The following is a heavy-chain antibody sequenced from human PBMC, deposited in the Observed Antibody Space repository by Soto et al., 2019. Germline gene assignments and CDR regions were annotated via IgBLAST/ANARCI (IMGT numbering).Heavy chain of an antibody. Sequence: GGSLRLSCAASGFTFSNYWMHWVRQAPGKGLEWVSRVNSDGSSTSYADSVKGRFIISRDNAKNTLYLQMNSLRDEDTAVYYCAKARAQYYDFWSGYPVDYWGQGTLVTVS. J-gene: IGHJ4*02. D-gene: IGHD3-3*01. CDR2: VNSDGSST. CDR3: AKARAQYYDFWSGYPVDY. V-gene: IGHV3-74*01. CDR1: GFTFSNYW.